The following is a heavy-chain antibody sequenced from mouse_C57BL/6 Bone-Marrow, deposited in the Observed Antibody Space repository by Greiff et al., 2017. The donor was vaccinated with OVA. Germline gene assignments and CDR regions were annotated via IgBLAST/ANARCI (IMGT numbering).Heavy chain of an antibody. D-gene: IGHD2-1*01. CDR3: AREESIYNGNYWYFDV. Sequence: EVKLMESEGGLVQPGSSMKLSCTASGFTFSDYYMAWVRQVPEKGLEWVANINYDGSSTYYLDSLKSRFIISRDNAKNILYLQMSSLKSEDTATYYCAREESIYNGNYWYFDVWGTGTTVTVSS. J-gene: IGHJ1*03. V-gene: IGHV5-16*01. CDR2: INYDGSST. CDR1: GFTFSDYY.